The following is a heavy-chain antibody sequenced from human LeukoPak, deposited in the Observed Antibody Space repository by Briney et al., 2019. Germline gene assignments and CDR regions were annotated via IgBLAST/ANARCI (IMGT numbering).Heavy chain of an antibody. J-gene: IGHJ4*02. V-gene: IGHV1-69*13. CDR3: ARDAYYYYDSSGYRPFDY. CDR2: IIPIFGTA. Sequence: ASVKVSCKASGGTFSGYAISWVRQAPGQGLEWMGGIIPIFGTANYAQKFQGRVTITADESTSTAYMELSSLRSEDTAVYYCARDAYYYYDSSGYRPFDYWGQGTLVTVSS. CDR1: GGTFSGYA. D-gene: IGHD3-22*01.